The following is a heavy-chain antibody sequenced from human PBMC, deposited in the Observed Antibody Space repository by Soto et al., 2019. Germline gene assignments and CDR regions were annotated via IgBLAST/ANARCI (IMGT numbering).Heavy chain of an antibody. D-gene: IGHD6-13*01. CDR1: GYTFTSYG. V-gene: IGHV1-18*01. Sequence: SVKVSCKASGYTFTSYGMSWVRQAPGQGLEWMGWISAYNGNTNYAQKLQGRVTISVDTPKNQFSLKLNSVTAADTAVYYCARAQGSSWYLPLDHWGQGTLVTVSS. J-gene: IGHJ4*02. CDR3: ARAQGSSWYLPLDH. CDR2: ISAYNGNT.